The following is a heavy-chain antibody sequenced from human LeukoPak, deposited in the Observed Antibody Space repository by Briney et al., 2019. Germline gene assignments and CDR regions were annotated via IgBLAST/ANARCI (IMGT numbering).Heavy chain of an antibody. CDR1: GYSCTSYW. D-gene: IGHD2-8*01. J-gene: IGHJ4*02. CDR3: ARRGCTNGVCYGEGAFDY. V-gene: IGHV5-51*01. Sequence: GESLKISCKGSGYSCTSYWIGWVRQMPGKGLEWMGIIYPGDSDTRYSPSFQGQVTISADKSISTAYLQWSSLKASDTAMYYCARRGCTNGVCYGEGAFDYWGQGTLVTVSS. CDR2: IYPGDSDT.